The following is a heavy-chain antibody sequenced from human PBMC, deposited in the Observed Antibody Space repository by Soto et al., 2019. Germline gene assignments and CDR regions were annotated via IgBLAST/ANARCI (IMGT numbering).Heavy chain of an antibody. D-gene: IGHD6-19*01. CDR1: GFTFSSYW. V-gene: IGHV3-7*01. J-gene: IGHJ4*02. CDR3: ARDRGPQWLVWYFFEY. CDR2: IKQDGSEK. Sequence: GGSLRLSCAASGFTFSSYWMSWVRQAPGKGLEWVANIKQDGSEKYYVESVKGRFTISRDNAKNSLYLQMNSLRAEDTAVYYCARDRGPQWLVWYFFEYWGQGTLGTISS.